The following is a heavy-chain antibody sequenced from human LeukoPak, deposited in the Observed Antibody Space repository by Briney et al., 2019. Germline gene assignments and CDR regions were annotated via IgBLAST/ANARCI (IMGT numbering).Heavy chain of an antibody. Sequence: GGSLRLSCEASGIKFSSYAMSWVRQAPGKGLEWVSAISDSGNTYHADSVKGRFTISRDSSKNTLFLQMNRLRPEDAAVYYCAKAAKDDAFDIWGQGTMVTVSS. CDR2: ISDSGNT. CDR3: AKAAKDDAFDI. CDR1: GIKFSSYA. V-gene: IGHV3-23*01. J-gene: IGHJ3*02. D-gene: IGHD6-25*01.